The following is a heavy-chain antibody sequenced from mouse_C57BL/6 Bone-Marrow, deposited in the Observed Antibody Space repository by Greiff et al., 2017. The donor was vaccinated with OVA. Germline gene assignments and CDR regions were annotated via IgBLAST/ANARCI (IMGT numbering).Heavy chain of an antibody. J-gene: IGHJ4*01. CDR1: GFTFSSYA. D-gene: IGHD1-1*01. Sequence: DVQLVESGGGLVKPGGSLKLSCAASGFTFSSYAMSWVRQTPEKRLEWVATISDGGSYTYYPDNVKGRFTISRDNAKNNLYLQMSHLKSEDTAMYYCATTVVAPDYAMDYWGQGTSVTVSS. CDR3: ATTVVAPDYAMDY. V-gene: IGHV5-4*01. CDR2: ISDGGSYT.